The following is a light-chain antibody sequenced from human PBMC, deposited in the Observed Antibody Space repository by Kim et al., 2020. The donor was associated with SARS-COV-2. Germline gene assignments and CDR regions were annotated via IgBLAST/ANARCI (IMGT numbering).Light chain of an antibody. CDR2: RTS. CDR1: QSVSSW. CDR3: QQSYNFPRT. Sequence: ASVGDRVTITCRASQSVSSWLNWYQPQPGKAPHLLIYRTSTLQSGVPPRFSGSASGTDFTLTISSLQPEDFATYYCQQSYNFPRTFGQGTKVDIK. J-gene: IGKJ1*01. V-gene: IGKV1-39*01.